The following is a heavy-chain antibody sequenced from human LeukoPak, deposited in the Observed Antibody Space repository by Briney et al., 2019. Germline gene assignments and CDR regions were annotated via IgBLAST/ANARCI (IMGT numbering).Heavy chain of an antibody. CDR1: GFTFSSYW. J-gene: IGHJ3*02. D-gene: IGHD3-10*01. CDR3: ARDFTMVRGAHAFDI. V-gene: IGHV3-7*01. CDR2: INQDGSEK. Sequence: GGSLRLSCAASGFTFSSYWMSWVRQAPGKGLEWVANINQDGSEKYYVDSVKGRFTISRDNAKNSLYLQMNSLRAEDTAVYYCARDFTMVRGAHAFDIWGQGTMVTVSS.